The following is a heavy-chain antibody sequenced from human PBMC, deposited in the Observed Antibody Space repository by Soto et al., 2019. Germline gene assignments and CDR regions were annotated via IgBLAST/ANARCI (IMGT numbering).Heavy chain of an antibody. CDR1: GFTFNIYT. J-gene: IGHJ4*02. CDR2: IGARGSDT. D-gene: IGHD5-12*01. Sequence: GGSLRLSCAASGFTFNIYTMSWVRQAPGKGLEWVSGIGARGSDTYFPDSVKGRFTISRDNAMDMVYLQMNSLRAEDTAVYFCAKGGTYHIGDFDSWGQGTLVTVSS. V-gene: IGHV3-23*01. CDR3: AKGGTYHIGDFDS.